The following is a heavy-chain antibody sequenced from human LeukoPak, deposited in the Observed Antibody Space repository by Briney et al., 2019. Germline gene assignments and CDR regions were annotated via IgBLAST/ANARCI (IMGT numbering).Heavy chain of an antibody. Sequence: SETLSLTCTVSGGPISSYYWSWIRQPPGKGLEWIGYIYYSGSTNYNPSLKSRVTISVDTSKNQFSLKLSSVTAADTAVYYCARVNNYDGYVRFDYWGQGTLVTVSS. CDR3: ARVNNYDGYVRFDY. CDR1: GGPISSYY. J-gene: IGHJ4*02. CDR2: IYYSGST. D-gene: IGHD3-10*01. V-gene: IGHV4-59*01.